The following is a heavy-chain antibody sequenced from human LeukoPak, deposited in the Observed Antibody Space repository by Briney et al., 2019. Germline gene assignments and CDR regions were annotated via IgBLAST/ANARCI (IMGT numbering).Heavy chain of an antibody. CDR3: ARDWGFGEPYFDY. V-gene: IGHV3-21*01. D-gene: IGHD3-10*01. CDR1: GFTFSSYG. J-gene: IGHJ4*02. Sequence: GGSLRPSCAASGFTFSSYGMNWVRQAPGKGLEWVSSISSSSSYIYYADSVKGRFTISRDNAKNSLYLQMNSLRAEDTAVYYCARDWGFGEPYFDYWGQGTLVTVSS. CDR2: ISSSSSYI.